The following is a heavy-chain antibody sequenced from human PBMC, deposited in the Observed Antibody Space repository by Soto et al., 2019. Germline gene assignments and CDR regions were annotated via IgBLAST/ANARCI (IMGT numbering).Heavy chain of an antibody. Sequence: QVQLQESGPGLVKPSQTLSLTCTVSGGSISSGGYYWSWIRQHPGKGLEWIGYIYYSGSTYYNPSLKSRITIAVDTSKNQFSLKLSSVTAADTAVYYCASQVDSSGYYHDYWGQGTLVTVSS. CDR1: GGSISSGGYY. D-gene: IGHD3-22*01. CDR3: ASQVDSSGYYHDY. V-gene: IGHV4-31*03. J-gene: IGHJ4*02. CDR2: IYYSGST.